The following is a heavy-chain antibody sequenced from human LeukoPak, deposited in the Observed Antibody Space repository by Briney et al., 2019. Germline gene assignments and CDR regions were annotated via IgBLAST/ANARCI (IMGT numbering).Heavy chain of an antibody. CDR3: ARDDPDGANDY. J-gene: IGHJ4*02. V-gene: IGHV4-30-4*01. D-gene: IGHD3-16*01. CDR2: IYYSGST. CDR1: GGSISSGDYY. Sequence: SQTLSLTCNVSGGSISSGDYYWSWIRQPPGKGLEWIGYIYYSGSTYYNPSLKSRVTISVDTSKNQFSLKLSSVTAADTAVYYCARDDPDGANDYWGQGTLVTVSS.